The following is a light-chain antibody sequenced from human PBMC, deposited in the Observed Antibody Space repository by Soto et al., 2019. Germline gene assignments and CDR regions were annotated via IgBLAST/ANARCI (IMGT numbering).Light chain of an antibody. CDR2: AAS. CDR1: QSISSW. Sequence: DIQMTQSPSTLSASVGDRVTITCRASQSISSWLAWYQQKPGKAPKLLIYAASSLQSGVSSRFSGSGSGTDFTLTISRLEPEDFAVYYCQQYGSSPLTFGQGTRLEI. V-gene: IGKV1-5*01. CDR3: QQYGSSPLT. J-gene: IGKJ5*01.